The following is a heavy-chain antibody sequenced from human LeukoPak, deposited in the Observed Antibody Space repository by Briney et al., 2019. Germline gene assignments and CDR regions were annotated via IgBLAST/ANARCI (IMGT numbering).Heavy chain of an antibody. CDR3: ARDYENLTGSKTRFHY. CDR2: ISSSGSTI. CDR1: GFTFSSYE. Sequence: GGSLRLSCAASGFTFSSYEMNWVRQAPGKGLEWVSYISSSGSTIYYADSVKGRFTISRDNAKNSLYLQMNSLRAEDTAVYYCARDYENLTGSKTRFHYWGQGTLVTVFS. V-gene: IGHV3-48*03. J-gene: IGHJ4*02. D-gene: IGHD3-9*01.